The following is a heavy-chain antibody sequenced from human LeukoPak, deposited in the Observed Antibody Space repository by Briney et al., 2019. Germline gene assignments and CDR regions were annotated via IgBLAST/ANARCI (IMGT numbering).Heavy chain of an antibody. J-gene: IGHJ5*02. CDR1: GFTFSTYS. CDR3: VRDAPIKGIGVPDP. CDR2: ISSSGSTI. Sequence: QAGGSLRLSCVASGFTFSTYSMNWVRQAPGKGLEWVSYISSSGSTINYVDSVRGRFTISRDNAKNSLYLQMNSLGDEDTAVYYCVRDAPIKGIGVPDPWGQGTLVTVSS. D-gene: IGHD6-19*01. V-gene: IGHV3-48*02.